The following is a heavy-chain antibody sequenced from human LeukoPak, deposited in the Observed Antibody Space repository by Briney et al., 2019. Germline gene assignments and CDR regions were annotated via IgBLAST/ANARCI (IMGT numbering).Heavy chain of an antibody. CDR1: GYTFTSYD. Sequence: ASVKVSCKASGYTFTSYDINWVRQATGLGLEWMGWMNPNSGNTGYAQKFQGRVTITRNTSISTAYMELSSPRSEDTAVYYCARGLGLPEGDGLSLWGQGTLVTVSS. D-gene: IGHD3-16*01. CDR2: MNPNSGNT. J-gene: IGHJ4*02. CDR3: ARGLGLPEGDGLSL. V-gene: IGHV1-8*03.